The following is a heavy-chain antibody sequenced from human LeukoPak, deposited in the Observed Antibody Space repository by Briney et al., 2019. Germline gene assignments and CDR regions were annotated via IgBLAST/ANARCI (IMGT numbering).Heavy chain of an antibody. Sequence: GGSLRLSCAASGLTFSSYAMSWVRQAPGKGLEWVSAISGSGGSTYYADSVKGRFTISRDNSKNTLYLQMNSLRAEDTAVYYCAKDPDIVVVPAALIFDYWGQGTLVTVSS. CDR2: ISGSGGST. D-gene: IGHD2-2*01. CDR1: GLTFSSYA. J-gene: IGHJ4*02. CDR3: AKDPDIVVVPAALIFDY. V-gene: IGHV3-23*01.